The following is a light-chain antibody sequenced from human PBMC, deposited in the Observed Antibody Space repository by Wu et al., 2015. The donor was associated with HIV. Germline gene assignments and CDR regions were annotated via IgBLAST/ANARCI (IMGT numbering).Light chain of an antibody. Sequence: EVVLTQSPATLSVSPGARATLSCRASQSISNNLAWYQQKPGQAPRLLIYGASTRATGIPGRFSGSGSGTEFTLTISSMQSEDFAVYYCQQYNDWPLSFGGGTKVEIK. CDR3: QQYNDWPLS. V-gene: IGKV3-15*01. CDR2: GAS. CDR1: QSISNN. J-gene: IGKJ4*01.